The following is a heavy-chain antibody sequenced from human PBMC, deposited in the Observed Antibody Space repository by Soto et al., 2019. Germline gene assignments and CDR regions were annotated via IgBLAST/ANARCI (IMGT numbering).Heavy chain of an antibody. V-gene: IGHV5-51*01. D-gene: IGHD1-7*01. CDR2: IYPDDSDT. J-gene: IGHJ5*02. Sequence: GESLKISCQASGYSFSNFWIAWVRQMPGEGLEWLGIIYPDDSDTRYSPSVQGQVTMSVDKSISTAYLQWSSLKASDAAVYYCARGNVANYFEPWGQGTLVTVSS. CDR3: ARGNVANYFEP. CDR1: GYSFSNFW.